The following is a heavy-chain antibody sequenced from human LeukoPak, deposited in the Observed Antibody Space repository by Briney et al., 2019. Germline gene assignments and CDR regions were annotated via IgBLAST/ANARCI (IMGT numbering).Heavy chain of an antibody. Sequence: SGTLSLTCTVSGGSISSYYWSWIRPPPGKGLEWIGYIYYSGSTNYNPSLKSRVTISVDTSKNQFSLKLSSVTAADTAVYYCARHALEDYELDYWGQGTLVTVSS. V-gene: IGHV4-59*08. D-gene: IGHD4-17*01. J-gene: IGHJ4*02. CDR1: GGSISSYY. CDR3: ARHALEDYELDY. CDR2: IYYSGST.